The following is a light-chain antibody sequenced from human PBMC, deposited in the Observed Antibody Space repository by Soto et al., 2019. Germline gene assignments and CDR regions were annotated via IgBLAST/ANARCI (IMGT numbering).Light chain of an antibody. CDR2: AAS. V-gene: IGKV1-39*01. J-gene: IGKJ2*01. Sequence: DIPMTQSPSSLSASVGDRVTITCRASQSIYSSLNWYHQKPGKAPKLLIYAASNLQSGVPSRFSGSGSGTDFTLSISSLQPEDSATYYCQQSYSAPYTFGQGTKLEI. CDR1: QSIYSS. CDR3: QQSYSAPYT.